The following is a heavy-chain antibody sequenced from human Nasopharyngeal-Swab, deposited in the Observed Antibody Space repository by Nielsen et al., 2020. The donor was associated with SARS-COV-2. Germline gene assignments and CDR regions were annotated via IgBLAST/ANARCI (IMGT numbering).Heavy chain of an antibody. CDR2: MNPNSGNT. CDR3: ARDIVVVVAATPYYYYGMDV. J-gene: IGHJ6*02. Sequence: ASVKVSCKASRYTFTSYAINWVRQATGQELEWMGWMNPNSGNTGYAQKFQGRVTMTRNTSIRTAYMELSSLRSEETAVYYCARDIVVVVAATPYYYYGMDVWGQGTTVTVSS. CDR1: RYTFTSYA. V-gene: IGHV1-8*01. D-gene: IGHD2-15*01.